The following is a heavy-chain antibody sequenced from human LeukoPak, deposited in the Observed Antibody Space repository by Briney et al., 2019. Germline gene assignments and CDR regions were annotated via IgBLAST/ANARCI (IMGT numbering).Heavy chain of an antibody. D-gene: IGHD6-19*01. V-gene: IGHV3-48*02. CDR1: RLTFSSYS. CDR2: ISSGGGGT. CDR3: ARARSSGWVIDS. J-gene: IGHJ4*02. Sequence: PGGSLRLSCAASRLTFSSYSMNWVRQAPGKGLEWISYISSGGGGTYYADSVKGRFTISRDNAKNSLYLQVNSLRDEDTAVYFCARARSSGWVIDSWGQGTLVTVSS.